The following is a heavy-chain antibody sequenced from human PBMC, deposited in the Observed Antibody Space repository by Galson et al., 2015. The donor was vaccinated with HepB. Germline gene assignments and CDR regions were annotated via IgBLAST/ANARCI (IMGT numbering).Heavy chain of an antibody. J-gene: IGHJ4*02. CDR1: GGSISSYA. V-gene: IGHV1-69*13. D-gene: IGHD1-26*01. CDR3: ASQTSVGITAIDY. CDR2: IIPIFGTA. Sequence: SVKVSCKASGGSISSYAISWVRQAPGQGLEWMGGIIPIFGTANYAQKFQGRVTITADGSTSPAHMELRSLRSEDTAVYYCASQTSVGITAIDYWGQGTLVTVSS.